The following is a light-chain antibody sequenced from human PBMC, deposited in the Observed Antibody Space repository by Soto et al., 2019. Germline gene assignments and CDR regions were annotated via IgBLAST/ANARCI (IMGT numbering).Light chain of an antibody. CDR3: SSYAGSNNLV. CDR2: EVN. CDR1: SSDVGGYNY. J-gene: IGLJ2*01. V-gene: IGLV2-8*01. Sequence: QSVLTQPPSASGSPGQSVTISCTGTSSDVGGYNYVSWYQQHPGKAPKLMIYEVNKRPSGVPDRFSGFKSGNTASLTVSGLPAEDEAEYYCSSYAGSNNLVFGGGTKLTVL.